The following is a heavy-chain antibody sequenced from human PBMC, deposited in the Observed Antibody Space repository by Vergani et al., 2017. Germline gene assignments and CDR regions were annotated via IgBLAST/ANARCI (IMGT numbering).Heavy chain of an antibody. CDR2: IYSGGST. V-gene: IGHV3-66*01. D-gene: IGHD3-22*01. J-gene: IGHJ4*02. CDR3: ARDRPIDSSGYYYLG. CDR1: GFPVSSNY. Sequence: EVQLVESGGGLVQPGGSLRLSCAASGFPVSSNYMSWVRQAPGKGLEWVSVIYSGGSTYYADSVKGRFTISRDNSKNTLYLQMNSLRAEDTAVYYCARDRPIDSSGYYYLGWGQGTLVTVSS.